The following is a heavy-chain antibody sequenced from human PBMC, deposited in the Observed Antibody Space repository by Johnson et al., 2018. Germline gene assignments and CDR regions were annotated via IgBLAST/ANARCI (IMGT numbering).Heavy chain of an antibody. CDR3: AKSGVGSGSYDAFRL. J-gene: IGHJ3*01. Sequence: QVQLVESGGGVVQPGRSLRLSCAASGFFFRSFAMHWVRQAPGKGLEWMAVISYDETTPYYADSVKGRFTISRDVSKDTLYLQMNSLRAEDTAVYYCAKSGVGSGSYDAFRLWGQGTMVTVSS. V-gene: IGHV3-30*18. CDR1: GFFFRSFA. CDR2: ISYDETTP. D-gene: IGHD3-10*01.